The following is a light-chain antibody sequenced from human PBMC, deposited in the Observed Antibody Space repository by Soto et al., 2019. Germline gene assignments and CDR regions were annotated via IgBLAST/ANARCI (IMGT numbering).Light chain of an antibody. CDR3: QQYGSSPLYT. J-gene: IGKJ2*01. Sequence: VLTQSPGTQSLSPGERATLSCRASQSLSSSYLAWYQQKPGQAPRLLIYGASSRATGIPDRFGGSGSGTDFTLTISRLEPEDFAVYYCQQYGSSPLYTFGQGTKLEIK. CDR2: GAS. CDR1: QSLSSSY. V-gene: IGKV3-20*01.